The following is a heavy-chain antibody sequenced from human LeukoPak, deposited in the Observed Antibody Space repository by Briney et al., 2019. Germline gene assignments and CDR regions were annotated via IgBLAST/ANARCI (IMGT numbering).Heavy chain of an antibody. J-gene: IGHJ4*02. CDR2: ISHTEGT. CDR1: GVSINDYY. Sequence: SETLSFTGAVFGVSINDYYWSWIRQSPGKGLEWIGEISHTEGTRYNPSLESRVTMSVGTSENQLSLKLIFVTAADTAVYYCARFRCGHSGSVCYNHWGLGTLVTVSS. V-gene: IGHV4-34*01. D-gene: IGHD2-21*01. CDR3: ARFRCGHSGSVCYNH.